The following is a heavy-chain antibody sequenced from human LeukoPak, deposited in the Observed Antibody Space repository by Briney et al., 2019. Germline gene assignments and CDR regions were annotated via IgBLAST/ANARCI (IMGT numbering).Heavy chain of an antibody. D-gene: IGHD6-13*01. CDR2: ISSSSSTI. J-gene: IGHJ4*02. V-gene: IGHV3-48*01. Sequence: GGSLRLSCAASGFTFSSYSMNWVRQAPGKGLEWVSYISSSSSTIYYADSVKGRFTISRDNSKNTLYLQMNSLRAEDTAVYYCARDALPGELVPEPYFDYWGQGTLVTVSS. CDR3: ARDALPGELVPEPYFDY. CDR1: GFTFSSYS.